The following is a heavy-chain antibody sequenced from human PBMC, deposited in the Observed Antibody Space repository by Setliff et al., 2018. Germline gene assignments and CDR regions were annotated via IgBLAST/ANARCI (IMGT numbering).Heavy chain of an antibody. Sequence: SETLSLTCTVSGGSISSGSYYWGWIRQPPRKGLEWIGSIHYSGSTKYNPSLGSRISMSVDTSKNQFSLNLNYVTTADTAVYYCARDQFSSGWYGAPESYFDRWGQGVLVTVSS. CDR3: ARDQFSSGWYGAPESYFDR. CDR2: IHYSGST. J-gene: IGHJ4*02. CDR1: GGSISSGSYY. D-gene: IGHD6-19*01. V-gene: IGHV4-39*07.